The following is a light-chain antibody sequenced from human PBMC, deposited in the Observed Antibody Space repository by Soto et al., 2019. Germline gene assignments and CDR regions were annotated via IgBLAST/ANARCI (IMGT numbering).Light chain of an antibody. CDR3: QQYYSRLIT. CDR1: QSVLYSSYNKSY. J-gene: IGKJ5*01. CDR2: WAS. V-gene: IGKV4-1*01. Sequence: DIALTQSPDSLTLSLGERATINCKSSQSVLYSSYNKSYLAWYQVKPGRPLKTLFSWASTREPEVPDRFSGSASGTDVTLTISSLQAEDVAVYYCQQYYSRLITFGQGTRVESK.